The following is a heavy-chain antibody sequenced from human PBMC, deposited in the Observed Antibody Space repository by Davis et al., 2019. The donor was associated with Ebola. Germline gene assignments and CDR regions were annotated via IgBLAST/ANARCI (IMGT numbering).Heavy chain of an antibody. D-gene: IGHD6-19*01. CDR3: ATTQWLREFDN. Sequence: GESLKISCTASGFTVSSNHMSWVRQAPGKGLEWVSVIYDQSTAYADAVRGRFIISRDKSNNTLYLEMSSLRVDDTAVYYCATTQWLREFDNWGQGTLVNVSS. J-gene: IGHJ4*02. CDR2: IYDQST. V-gene: IGHV3-53*05. CDR1: GFTVSSNH.